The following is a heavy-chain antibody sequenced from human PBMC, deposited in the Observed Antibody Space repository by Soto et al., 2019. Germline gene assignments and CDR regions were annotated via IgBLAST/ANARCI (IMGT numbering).Heavy chain of an antibody. J-gene: IGHJ4*02. CDR1: GFTFSSYD. CDR3: ARAIGLTLFDY. V-gene: IGHV3-13*04. D-gene: IGHD3-22*01. Sequence: PGGSLRLSCSASGFTFSSYDMHWVRQGTGKGLEWVSAIGTTGDTYYAGSVKGRFTISRENAKNSLYLQMNSLRAGDTAIYFCARAIGLTLFDYWGQGTLVTVSS. CDR2: IGTTGDT.